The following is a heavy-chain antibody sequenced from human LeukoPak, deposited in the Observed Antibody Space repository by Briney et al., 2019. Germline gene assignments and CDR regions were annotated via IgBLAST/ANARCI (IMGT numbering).Heavy chain of an antibody. D-gene: IGHD3-9*01. J-gene: IGHJ4*02. CDR2: IYYSGST. CDR1: GGSISRYY. V-gene: IGHV4-59*01. CDR3: ARADYDILTAQYYFDY. Sequence: PAEALSLTCTVSGGSISRYYWSWIRQPPGKGLEWIGYIYYSGSTNYNPSLKSRVTISVDTSKNQFSLKLSSVTAADTAVYYCARADYDILTAQYYFDYWGQGTLVTVSS.